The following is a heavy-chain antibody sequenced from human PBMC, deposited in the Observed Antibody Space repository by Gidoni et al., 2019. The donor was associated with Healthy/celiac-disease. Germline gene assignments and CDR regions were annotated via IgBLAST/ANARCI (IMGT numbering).Heavy chain of an antibody. J-gene: IGHJ4*02. Sequence: EVQLVESGGVVVQPGGSLRLSCAASGFTFDDYTMHWVRQAPGKGLEWVSLISWDGGSTYYADSVKGRFTISRDNSKNSLYLQMNSLRTEDTALYYCAKDIRGFRDREHVFFHWGQGTLVTVSS. CDR2: ISWDGGST. CDR3: AKDIRGFRDREHVFFH. CDR1: GFTFDDYT. V-gene: IGHV3-43*01. D-gene: IGHD3-10*01.